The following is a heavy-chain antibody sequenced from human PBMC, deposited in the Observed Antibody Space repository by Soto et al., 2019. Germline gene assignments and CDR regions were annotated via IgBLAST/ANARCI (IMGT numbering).Heavy chain of an antibody. J-gene: IGHJ2*01. Sequence: PGKGLEWVAVISYDGINKYYADSVKGRFTISRDNSKNTLYLQMNSLRAEDTAVFFRAEDGIRVLCTVSAFLLNRSSDL. V-gene: IGHV3-30-3*02. D-gene: IGHD2-15*01. CDR3: AEDGIRVLCTVSAFLLNRSSDL. CDR2: ISYDGINK.